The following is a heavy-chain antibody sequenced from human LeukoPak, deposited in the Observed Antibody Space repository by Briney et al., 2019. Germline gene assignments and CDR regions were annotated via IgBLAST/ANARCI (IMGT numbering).Heavy chain of an antibody. V-gene: IGHV3-30-3*01. CDR3: ARAMSTFGGVRNYFDS. CDR1: GFTFSSYA. J-gene: IGHJ4*02. D-gene: IGHD3-16*01. Sequence: PGRSLRLSCAASGFTFSSYAMHWARQAPGKGLEWVAVISYDGSNKYYADSVKGRFTISRDNSKNTLYLQMNSLRAEDTAVYYCARAMSTFGGVRNYFDSWGQGTLVTVSS. CDR2: ISYDGSNK.